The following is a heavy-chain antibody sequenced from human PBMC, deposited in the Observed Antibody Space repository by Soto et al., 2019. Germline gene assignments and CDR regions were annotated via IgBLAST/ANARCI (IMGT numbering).Heavy chain of an antibody. V-gene: IGHV5-51*01. CDR2: IFPDDSDT. CDR3: FRGGVTSRTFDY. J-gene: IGHJ4*02. CDR1: GYIIKNYW. Sequence: LGESLKISCKASGYIIKNYWIGWVRQMPGQGLEWMGIIFPDDSDTRYSPSFQGHVTISVDKSISTAYVQWSSLKASDSAIYYCFRGGVTSRTFDYWGQGTLVTASS. D-gene: IGHD3-16*01.